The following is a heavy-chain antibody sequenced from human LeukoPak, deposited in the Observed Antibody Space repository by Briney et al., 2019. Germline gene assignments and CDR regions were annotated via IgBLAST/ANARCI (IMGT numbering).Heavy chain of an antibody. Sequence: SQTLSLTCTVSGGSSSSYYWSWIRQPPGKGLEWIGYNYYSGSTNYNPSLKSRVTISVDTSKNQFSLKLSSVTAADTAVYYCARSPYSGYDPHFDYWGQGTLVTVSS. V-gene: IGHV4-59*12. D-gene: IGHD5-12*01. J-gene: IGHJ4*02. CDR2: NYYSGST. CDR3: ARSPYSGYDPHFDY. CDR1: GGSSSSYY.